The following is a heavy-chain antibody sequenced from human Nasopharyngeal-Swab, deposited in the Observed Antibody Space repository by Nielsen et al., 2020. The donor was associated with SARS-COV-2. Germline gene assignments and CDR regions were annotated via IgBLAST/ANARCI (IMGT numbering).Heavy chain of an antibody. Sequence: GESLKISCSASGFTLSSYAMHWVRQAPGKGLEYVSAISSNGGSTYYADSVKGRFTISRDNSKNTLYLQMSSLRAEDTAVYYCVKLDGYNDYWGQGTLVTVSS. CDR3: VKLDGYNDY. J-gene: IGHJ4*02. CDR1: GFTLSSYA. D-gene: IGHD5-24*01. V-gene: IGHV3-64D*08. CDR2: ISSNGGST.